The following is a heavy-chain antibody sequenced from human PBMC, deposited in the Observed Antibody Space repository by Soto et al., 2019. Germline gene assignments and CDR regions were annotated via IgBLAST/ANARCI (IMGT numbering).Heavy chain of an antibody. D-gene: IGHD1-26*01. Sequence: QVQLVESGGGGVQPGRSLRLSCAASGFTCSSNGMHWVRQAPGKGLEWVAIISYDGSNKYYADSLMGRFTISRDNSKNTLFLQMNSLRAEDTAVYYCAKDRYSGSPKYSYYFDSWGQGTLVTVSS. J-gene: IGHJ4*02. CDR3: AKDRYSGSPKYSYYFDS. V-gene: IGHV3-30*18. CDR2: ISYDGSNK. CDR1: GFTCSSNG.